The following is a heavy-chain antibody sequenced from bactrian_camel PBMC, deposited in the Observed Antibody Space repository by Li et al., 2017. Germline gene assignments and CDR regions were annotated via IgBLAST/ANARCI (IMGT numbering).Heavy chain of an antibody. CDR2: SGIGRS. D-gene: IGHD6*01. J-gene: IGHJ4*01. V-gene: IGHV3-1*01. CDR1: GLTISDSA. Sequence: VQLVESGGGLVQAGGSLKLSCTASGLTISDSAMGWFRQAPGKGLEWVATSGIGRSYYADSVQGRFTISRDDAKNTLYLQMDSLKPEDTAVYFCATDREGNGWRGQGTQVTVS. CDR3: ATDREGNGW.